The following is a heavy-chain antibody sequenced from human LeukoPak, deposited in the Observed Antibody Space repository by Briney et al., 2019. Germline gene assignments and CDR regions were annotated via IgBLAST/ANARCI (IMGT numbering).Heavy chain of an antibody. CDR2: IYHSGST. CDR3: ARIVGAQYYFDY. CDR1: GYSISSGYY. D-gene: IGHD1-26*01. J-gene: IGHJ4*02. Sequence: PSETLSLTCTVSGYSISSGYYWGWIRQPPGKGLEWIGSIYHSGSTYYNPSLKSRVTISVDTSKNQFPLKLSSVTAADTAVYYCARIVGAQYYFDYWGQGTLVTVSS. V-gene: IGHV4-38-2*02.